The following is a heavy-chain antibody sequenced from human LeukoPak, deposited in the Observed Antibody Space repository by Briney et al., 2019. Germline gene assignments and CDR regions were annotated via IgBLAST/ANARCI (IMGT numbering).Heavy chain of an antibody. J-gene: IGHJ4*02. V-gene: IGHV3-30*04. CDR3: ARGRLWSDY. D-gene: IGHD5-18*01. CDR1: GFTFSDYA. CDR2: ISYDGGNK. Sequence: GGSLRLSCAASGFTFSDYAMHWVRQAPGKGLEWVALISYDGGNKYYADSVKGRFTISRDNSKNTLYLQMNSLKAEDTAVYYCARGRLWSDYWGQGTLVTVSS.